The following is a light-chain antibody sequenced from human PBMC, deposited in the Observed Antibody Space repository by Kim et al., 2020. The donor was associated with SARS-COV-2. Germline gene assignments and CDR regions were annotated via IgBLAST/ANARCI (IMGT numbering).Light chain of an antibody. CDR3: QSADSSGTYWV. Sequence: SYELTQPPSVSVSPGQTARITCSGDALPKQYAYWYQQKPGQAPVLVIYKDSERPSGIPERFSGSSSGTTVTLTLSGVQPEDEADYYCQSADSSGTYWVFG. CDR2: KDS. J-gene: IGLJ3*02. V-gene: IGLV3-25*03. CDR1: ALPKQY.